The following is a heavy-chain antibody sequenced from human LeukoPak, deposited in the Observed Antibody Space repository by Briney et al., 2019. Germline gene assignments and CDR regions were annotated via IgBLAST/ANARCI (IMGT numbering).Heavy chain of an antibody. D-gene: IGHD3-9*01. CDR2: IYYSGST. CDR1: GGSISSSSYY. CDR3: ARQTEDDYDILTGYYYYYMDV. J-gene: IGHJ6*03. V-gene: IGHV4-39*01. Sequence: SETLSLTCTVSGGSISSSSYYWGWIRQLPGKGLEWIGSIYYSGSTYYNPSLKSRVTISVDTSKNQFSLKLNSVTAADTAVYYCARQTEDDYDILTGYYYYYMDVWGKGTTVTISS.